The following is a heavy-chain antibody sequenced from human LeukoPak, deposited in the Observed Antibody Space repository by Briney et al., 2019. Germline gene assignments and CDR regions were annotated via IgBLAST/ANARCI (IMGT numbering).Heavy chain of an antibody. CDR3: ARDSNYYDSSGYYSPYYYYYYMDV. CDR1: GFTFNSYS. Sequence: PGGSLRLSCAASGFTFNSYSMNWVRQAPGKGLEWISYITSSSGTIYYADSVKGRFTISRDNAKNSLYLQMNSLRAEDTAVYYCARDSNYYDSSGYYSPYYYYYYMDVWGKGATVTISS. D-gene: IGHD3-22*01. J-gene: IGHJ6*03. CDR2: ITSSSGTI. V-gene: IGHV3-48*01.